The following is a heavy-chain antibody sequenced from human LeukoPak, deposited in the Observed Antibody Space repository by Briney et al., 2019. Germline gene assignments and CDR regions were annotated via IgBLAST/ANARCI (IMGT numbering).Heavy chain of an antibody. CDR2: ISGSGGST. V-gene: IGHV3-23*01. J-gene: IGHJ5*02. CDR1: GFTFSSYG. CDR3: AKDKPAPFVVVVAATNWFDP. Sequence: GGSLRLSCAASGFTFSSYGMSWVRQAPGKGLEWVSAISGSGGSTYYADSVKGRFTISRDNSKNTLYLQMNSLRAEDTAVYYCAKDKPAPFVVVVAATNWFDPWGQGTLVTVSS. D-gene: IGHD2-15*01.